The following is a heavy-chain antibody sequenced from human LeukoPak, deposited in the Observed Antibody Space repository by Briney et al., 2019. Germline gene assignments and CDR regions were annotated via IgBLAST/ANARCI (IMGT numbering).Heavy chain of an antibody. CDR1: GYTFTSYY. V-gene: IGHV1-46*01. CDR2: INPSGGST. J-gene: IGHJ4*02. Sequence: HGASVKVSCKASGYTFTSYYMHWVRQAPGQGLEWMGIINPSGGSTSYAQKFQGRVTMTRDTSTCTVYMELSSLRSDDTAVYYCARAPEQWLVDYYFDYWGQGTLVTVSS. CDR3: ARAPEQWLVDYYFDY. D-gene: IGHD6-19*01.